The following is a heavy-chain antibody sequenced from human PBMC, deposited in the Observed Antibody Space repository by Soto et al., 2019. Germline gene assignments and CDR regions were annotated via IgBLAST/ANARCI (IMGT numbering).Heavy chain of an antibody. J-gene: IGHJ4*02. CDR2: ISGSGGST. Sequence: PGGSLRLSCAASGFTFSSYAMSWVRQAPGKGLEWVSAISGSGGSTYYEDSVKGRFTISRDNSKNTLYLQMNSLRAEDTAVYYCAKDHEWTQGRFDYWGQGTLVTVSS. CDR3: AKDHEWTQGRFDY. CDR1: GFTFSSYA. D-gene: IGHD3-10*01. V-gene: IGHV3-23*01.